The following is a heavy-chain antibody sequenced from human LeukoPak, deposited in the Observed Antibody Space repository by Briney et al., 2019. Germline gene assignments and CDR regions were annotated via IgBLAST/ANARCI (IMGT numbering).Heavy chain of an antibody. CDR3: ARAYQPLGGLSLPDY. D-gene: IGHD3-16*02. CDR2: INPNTGNP. J-gene: IGHJ4*02. CDR1: GYRFTTYA. Sequence: ASVKVSCKASGYRFTTYAMNWLRQAPGQGLEWMGWINPNTGNPTYAPGFTGRFVFSLDTSVSTAYLQIRGLKADDTAVYYCARAYQPLGGLSLPDYWGQGTLVCVSS. V-gene: IGHV7-4-1*01.